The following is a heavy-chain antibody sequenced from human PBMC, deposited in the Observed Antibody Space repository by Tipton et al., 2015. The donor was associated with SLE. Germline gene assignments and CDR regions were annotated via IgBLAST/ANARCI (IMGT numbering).Heavy chain of an antibody. CDR2: LYSGGST. CDR3: ARDGAGYCSSTSCYSTYYGMDV. Sequence: SLRLSCAASGFTFEDYGMSWVRQAPGKGLEWVSVLYSGGSTYYADSVKGRFTISRDNSKNTLYLQMNSLRAEDTAVYYCARDGAGYCSSTSCYSTYYGMDVWGQGTTVTVSS. D-gene: IGHD2-2*02. V-gene: IGHV3-53*05. J-gene: IGHJ6*02. CDR1: GFTFEDYG.